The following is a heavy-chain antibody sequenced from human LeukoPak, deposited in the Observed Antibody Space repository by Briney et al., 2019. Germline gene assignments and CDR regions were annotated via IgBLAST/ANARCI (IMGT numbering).Heavy chain of an antibody. D-gene: IGHD6-13*01. CDR3: ARGPRYSFY. J-gene: IGHJ4*02. CDR2: IRFDGSISGD. CDR1: GFRFNDYG. Sequence: GSLRLSCATSGFRFNDYGMHWIRQAPGKGLEWVAFIRFDGSISGDYYGKSVKGRFTISRDQANNTLYLQMNTLRDEDTAVYYCARGPRYSFYWGQGTLVSVSS. V-gene: IGHV3-30*02.